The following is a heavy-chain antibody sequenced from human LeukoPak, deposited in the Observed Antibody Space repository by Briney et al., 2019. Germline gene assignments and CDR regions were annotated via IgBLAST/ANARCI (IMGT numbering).Heavy chain of an antibody. J-gene: IGHJ6*02. V-gene: IGHV4-59*01. CDR1: GGSISSYY. CDR2: IYYSGST. Sequence: SETLSLTCTVSGGSISSYYWSWMRQPPGKGLKWVGYIYYSGSTNYNPSLKSPVTISVDTSKNQFSLKLSSVTAADTAVYYCARVPLGDFWSAIGPGMDVWGQGTTVTVSS. D-gene: IGHD3-3*01. CDR3: ARVPLGDFWSAIGPGMDV.